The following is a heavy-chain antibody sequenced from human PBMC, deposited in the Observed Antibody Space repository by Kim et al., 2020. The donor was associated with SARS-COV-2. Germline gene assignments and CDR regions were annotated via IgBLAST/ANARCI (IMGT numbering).Heavy chain of an antibody. D-gene: IGHD3-16*01. CDR3: ARDYTAVTFSAYYYYGMDV. CDR2: IKQDGSEK. CDR1: GFTFSNYW. V-gene: IGHV3-7*01. J-gene: IGHJ6*01. Sequence: GGSLRLSCAASGFTFSNYWMSWVRQAPGKGLEWVANIKQDGSEKYYVDSVKGRFTISRDNAKNSLYLQMNSLRAEATAVYYCARDYTAVTFSAYYYYGMDVWGEGATVTVS.